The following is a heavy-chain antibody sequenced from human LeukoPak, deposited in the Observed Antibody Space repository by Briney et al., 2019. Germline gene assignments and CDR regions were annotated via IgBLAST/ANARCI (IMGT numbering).Heavy chain of an antibody. CDR3: AREPVTNTGGAFDI. CDR2: IYYSGST. D-gene: IGHD4-23*01. J-gene: IGHJ3*02. V-gene: IGHV4-31*03. Sequence: SQTLSLTCTVSGGSISSGVYYWRWIRQHPGKGLEWIGYIYYSGSTYYNPSPKSRVTISVDTSKNQFSLKLSSVTAADTAVYYCAREPVTNTGGAFDIWGQGTMVTVSS. CDR1: GGSISSGVYY.